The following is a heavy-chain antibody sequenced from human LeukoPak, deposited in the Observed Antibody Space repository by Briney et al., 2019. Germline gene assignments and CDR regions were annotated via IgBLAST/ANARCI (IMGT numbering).Heavy chain of an antibody. J-gene: IGHJ5*02. CDR1: GGSFSGYY. Sequence: PSETLSLTCAVYGGSFSGYYWSWIRQPPGKGLEWIGEINHSGSTNYNPSLKSRVTISVDTSKNQFSLKLSSVTAADTAVYYCARLVTVYCSGGSCFFGLIATPNWFDPWGQGTLVTVSS. V-gene: IGHV4-34*01. CDR2: INHSGST. CDR3: ARLVTVYCSGGSCFFGLIATPNWFDP. D-gene: IGHD2-15*01.